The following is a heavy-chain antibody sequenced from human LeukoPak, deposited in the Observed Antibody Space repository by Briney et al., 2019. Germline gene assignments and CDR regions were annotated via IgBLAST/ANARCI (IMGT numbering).Heavy chain of an antibody. Sequence: ASVKVSCKASGGTFSSYTISWVRQAPGQGREWMGRIIPILGIANYAQKFQGRVTITADKSTSTAYMELSSLRSEDTAVYYCARDHGYCSSTSCYPNWFDPWGQGTLVTVSS. J-gene: IGHJ5*02. CDR1: GGTFSSYT. D-gene: IGHD2-2*03. CDR2: IIPILGIA. V-gene: IGHV1-69*04. CDR3: ARDHGYCSSTSCYPNWFDP.